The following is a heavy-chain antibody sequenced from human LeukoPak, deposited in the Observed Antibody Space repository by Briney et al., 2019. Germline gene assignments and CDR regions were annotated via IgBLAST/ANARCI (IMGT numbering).Heavy chain of an antibody. D-gene: IGHD3/OR15-3a*01. V-gene: IGHV3-74*03. CDR1: GFTFNTYW. CDR3: ARDSDWILFDY. J-gene: IGHJ4*02. CDR2: VHREGSTK. Sequence: GGSLRLSCAASGFTFNTYWMHWVRQAPGKGLVWVARVHREGSTKSYAASVKGRFTISRDNANNTLYLQMTNLRAEDTAVYYCARDSDWILFDYWGRGTLVTVSS.